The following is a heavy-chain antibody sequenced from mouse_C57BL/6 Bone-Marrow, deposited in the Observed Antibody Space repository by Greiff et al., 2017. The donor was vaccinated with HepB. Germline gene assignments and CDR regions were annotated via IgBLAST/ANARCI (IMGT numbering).Heavy chain of an antibody. CDR2: INSDGGST. J-gene: IGHJ1*01. CDR1: EYEFTSYD. D-gene: IGHD2-4*01. V-gene: IGHV5-2*01. Sequence: EVQLVESGGGLVKPGESLKLSCESNEYEFTSYDMSWVRKTPEKRLELVAAINSDGGSTYYPDTMERRSSISRDNTTKTQYLQMSSLRSEDTALYYCASDGMITPYWDFDVWGRGTTVTVSS. CDR3: ASDGMITPYWDFDV.